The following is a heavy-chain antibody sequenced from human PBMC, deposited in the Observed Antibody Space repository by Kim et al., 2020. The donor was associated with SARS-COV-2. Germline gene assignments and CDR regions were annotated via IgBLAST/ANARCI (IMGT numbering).Heavy chain of an antibody. D-gene: IGHD6-19*01. CDR3: ASCGIAVAGTEDNWFDP. V-gene: IGHV3-7*01. CDR1: GFTFSSYW. J-gene: IGHJ5*02. CDR2: IKQDGSEK. Sequence: GGSLRLSCAASGFTFSSYWMSWVRQAPGKGLEWVANIKQDGSEKYYVDSVKGRFTISRDNAKNSLYLQMNSLRAEDTAVYYCASCGIAVAGTEDNWFDPWGQGTLVTVSS.